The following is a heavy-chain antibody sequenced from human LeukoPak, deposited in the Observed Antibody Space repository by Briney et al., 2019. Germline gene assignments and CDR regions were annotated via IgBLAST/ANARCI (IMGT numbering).Heavy chain of an antibody. Sequence: GGSLRLSCAASGFTFSSYGMHWVRQAPGKGLEWAAFIRYDGSNKYYADSVRGRFTISRDNSKNTLYLQMNSLRAEDTAVYYCAKGPYCSSTSCYKANWYSDLWGRGTLVTVSS. CDR3: AKGPYCSSTSCYKANWYSDL. D-gene: IGHD2-2*02. CDR1: GFTFSSYG. V-gene: IGHV3-30*02. CDR2: IRYDGSNK. J-gene: IGHJ2*01.